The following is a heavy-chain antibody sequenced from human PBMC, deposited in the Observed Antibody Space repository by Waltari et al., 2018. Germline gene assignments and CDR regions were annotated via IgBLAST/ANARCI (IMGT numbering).Heavy chain of an antibody. CDR1: GFSLSTSGVG. V-gene: IGHV2-5*01. D-gene: IGHD5-18*01. CDR2: IYWNDDK. J-gene: IGHJ6*03. Sequence: QLTLKESGPTLVKPTQTLTLTCTFSGFSLSTSGVGVGWIRQPPGRALEWLALIYWNDDKRYSPSLKSRLTITKDTSKNQVVLTMTNMDPVDTATYYCAHFLSEYSYGGVYYYYYYMDVWGKGTTVTISS. CDR3: AHFLSEYSYGGVYYYYYYMDV.